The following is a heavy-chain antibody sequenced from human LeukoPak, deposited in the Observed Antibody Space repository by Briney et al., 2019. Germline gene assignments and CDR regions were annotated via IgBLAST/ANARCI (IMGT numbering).Heavy chain of an antibody. CDR1: GFTFSTYS. CDR3: ARDPYGSGSYDEYYFDS. Sequence: GGSLRLSCAASGFTFSTYSMNWVRQAPGKGLEWVSSISSPSSHIYYADSVGGRFTISRDNAKNTVYLQMNSLRAEDTAVYFCARDPYGSGSYDEYYFDSWGQGTLVTVSS. J-gene: IGHJ4*02. D-gene: IGHD3-10*01. CDR2: ISSPSSHI. V-gene: IGHV3-21*01.